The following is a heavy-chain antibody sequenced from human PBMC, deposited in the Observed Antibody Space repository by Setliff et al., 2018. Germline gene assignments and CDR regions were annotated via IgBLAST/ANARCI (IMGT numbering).Heavy chain of an antibody. Sequence: SETLSLTCTVSGGSMIGGHYYWSWIRQLPGKGLEWIAYIYYSGNTYYNPSLKSRVTISVDTSKNQFSLKINSVTAADAAVYYCARGHCSSGECPNYFDPWGQGTQVTGS. J-gene: IGHJ5*02. CDR3: ARGHCSSGECPNYFDP. CDR1: GGSMIGGHYY. V-gene: IGHV4-31*03. CDR2: IYYSGNT. D-gene: IGHD2-15*01.